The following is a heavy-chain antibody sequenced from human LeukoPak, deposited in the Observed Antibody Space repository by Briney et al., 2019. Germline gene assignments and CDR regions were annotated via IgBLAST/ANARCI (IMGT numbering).Heavy chain of an antibody. CDR3: ARSFWDTAMAHDAFDI. D-gene: IGHD5-18*01. J-gene: IGHJ3*02. CDR2: IKQDGSEK. V-gene: IGHV3-7*01. CDR1: GFTFSSYA. Sequence: GGSLRLSCAASGFTFSSYAMSWVRQAPGKGLEWVANIKQDGSEKYYVDSVKGRFTISRDNAKNSLYLQMNSLRAEDTAVYYCARSFWDTAMAHDAFDIWGQGTMVTVSS.